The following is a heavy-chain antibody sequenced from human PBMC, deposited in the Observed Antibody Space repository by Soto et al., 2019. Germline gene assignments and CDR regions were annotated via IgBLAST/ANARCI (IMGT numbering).Heavy chain of an antibody. CDR1: GYTFTSYY. Sequence: SVKVSCKASGYTFTSYYMHWVRQAPGQGLEWMGIINPSGGSTSYAQKFQGRVTMTRDTSTSTVYMELSSLRSEDTAVYYCAREERYYYDSSGYYYVFPRFDYWGQGTLVTVSS. V-gene: IGHV1-46*03. CDR3: AREERYYYDSSGYYYVFPRFDY. J-gene: IGHJ4*02. D-gene: IGHD3-22*01. CDR2: INPSGGST.